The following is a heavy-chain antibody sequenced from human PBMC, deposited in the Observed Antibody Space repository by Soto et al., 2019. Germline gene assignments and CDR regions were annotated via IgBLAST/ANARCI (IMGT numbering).Heavy chain of an antibody. V-gene: IGHV3-23*01. Sequence: GGSLRLSCAASGFTFTSYAMIWVRQAPGKGLEWVSAISGSGGSTYYADSVKGRFTISRDNSKNTVYLQMNSLRAEDTAVYYCARVQCTGGSCFSSYYYYYGMDFWGQGTTVTVSS. CDR1: GFTFTSYA. CDR3: ARVQCTGGSCFSSYYYYYGMDF. J-gene: IGHJ6*02. D-gene: IGHD2-15*01. CDR2: ISGSGGST.